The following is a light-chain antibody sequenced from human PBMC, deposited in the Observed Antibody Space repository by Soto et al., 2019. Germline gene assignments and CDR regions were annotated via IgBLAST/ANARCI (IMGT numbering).Light chain of an antibody. J-gene: IGKJ4*01. CDR1: QSVSSY. CDR2: DAS. V-gene: IGKV3-11*01. CDR3: QQRSNWPPA. Sequence: EIVLTQSPATLTLSPGERATLSCRASQSVSSYLAWYQQKPGQAPRLLIYDASNRATGIPARFSGSGSGTDFTLTNSSLEPEHFAVYYCQQRSNWPPAFGGGTKVEI.